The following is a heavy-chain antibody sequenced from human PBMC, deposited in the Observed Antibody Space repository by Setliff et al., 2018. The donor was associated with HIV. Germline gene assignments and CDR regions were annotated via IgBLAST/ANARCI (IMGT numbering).Heavy chain of an antibody. D-gene: IGHD2-15*01. Sequence: KTGGSLRLSCAASGFTFSSYNMNWVRQAPGKGLEWVSFISSSGNHIYYAGSLKGRFTISRDNAKNSLYLQMNSLRVDDTAVYYCARVPAAIDYWGRGTQVTVSS. CDR2: ISSSGNHI. J-gene: IGHJ4*02. CDR1: GFTFSSYN. V-gene: IGHV3-21*01. CDR3: ARVPAAIDY.